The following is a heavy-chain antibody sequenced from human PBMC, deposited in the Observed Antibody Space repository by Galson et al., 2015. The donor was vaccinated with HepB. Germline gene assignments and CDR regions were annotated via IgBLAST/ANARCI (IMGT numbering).Heavy chain of an antibody. D-gene: IGHD3-10*01. J-gene: IGHJ6*02. Sequence: QSGAEVKKPGESLKISCKGSGYSFTSYWIGWVRQMPGKGLEWMGIIYPGDSDTRYSPSFQGQVTISADKSISTAYLQWSSLKASDTAMYYCARHRGPTWFGDRFGMDVWGQGTTVTVSS. V-gene: IGHV5-51*01. CDR3: ARHRGPTWFGDRFGMDV. CDR1: GYSFTSYW. CDR2: IYPGDSDT.